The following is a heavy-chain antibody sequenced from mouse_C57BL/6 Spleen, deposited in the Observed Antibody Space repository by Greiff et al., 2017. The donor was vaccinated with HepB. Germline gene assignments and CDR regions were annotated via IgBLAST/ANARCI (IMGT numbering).Heavy chain of an antibody. CDR2: IDPANGNT. V-gene: IGHV14-3*01. D-gene: IGHD1-1*01. Sequence: EVQRVESVAELVRPGASVKLSCTASGFNIKNTYMHWVKQRPEQGLEWIGRIDPANGNTKYAPKFQGKAPITADTSSNTAYLQLSSLTSEDTAIYYCATYGSSRYWYFDVWGTGTTVTVSS. CDR1: GFNIKNTY. CDR3: ATYGSSRYWYFDV. J-gene: IGHJ1*03.